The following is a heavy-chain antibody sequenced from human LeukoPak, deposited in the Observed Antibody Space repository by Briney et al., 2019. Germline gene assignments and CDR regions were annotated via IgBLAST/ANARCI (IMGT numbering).Heavy chain of an antibody. Sequence: GGSLRLSCAASGFTFSNAWMSWVRQAPGKGLEWVGRIKSKTDGGTTDYAAPVKGRFTISRDDSKNTLYLQMNSLKTEDTAVYYCTTYYYGSGSDMSKHQNFDYWGQGTLVTVSS. J-gene: IGHJ4*02. CDR1: GFTFSNAW. D-gene: IGHD3-10*01. CDR3: TTYYYGSGSDMSKHQNFDY. CDR2: IKSKTDGGTT. V-gene: IGHV3-15*01.